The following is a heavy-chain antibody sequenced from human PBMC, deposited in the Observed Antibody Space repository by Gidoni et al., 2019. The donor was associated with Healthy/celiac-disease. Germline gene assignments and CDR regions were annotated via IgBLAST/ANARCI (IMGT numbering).Heavy chain of an antibody. Sequence: SGFTFDDYAMHWVRQAPGKGLEWVSGISWNSGSIGYADSVKGRFTISRDNAKNSLYLQMNSLRAEDTALYYCAKSAFNHTYYYGSGRPPFPATGHYYYYGMDVWGQGTTVTVSS. J-gene: IGHJ6*02. CDR2: ISWNSGSI. CDR3: AKSAFNHTYYYGSGRPPFPATGHYYYYGMDV. V-gene: IGHV3-9*01. D-gene: IGHD3-10*01. CDR1: GFTFDDYA.